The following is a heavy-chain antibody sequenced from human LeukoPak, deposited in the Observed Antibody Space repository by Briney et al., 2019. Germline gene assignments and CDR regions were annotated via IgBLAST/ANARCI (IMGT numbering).Heavy chain of an antibody. Sequence: PGGSLRLSCAASGFTFSSYGMHWVRQAPGKGLEWVAVISYDGSNKYYVDSVKGRFTISRDNSKNTLYLQMNSLRAEDTALYYCAREAEGGNWFDPWGQGTLVTVSS. CDR2: ISYDGSNK. J-gene: IGHJ5*02. V-gene: IGHV3-30*03. CDR3: AREAEGGNWFDP. CDR1: GFTFSSYG. D-gene: IGHD3-16*01.